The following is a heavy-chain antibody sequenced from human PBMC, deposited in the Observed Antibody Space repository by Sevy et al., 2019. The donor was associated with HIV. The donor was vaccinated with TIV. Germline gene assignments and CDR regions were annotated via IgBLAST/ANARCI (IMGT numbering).Heavy chain of an antibody. CDR3: ARGKYCSSTSCLTHYYYGMDV. V-gene: IGHV3-21*01. CDR1: GFTFSSYS. J-gene: IGHJ6*02. Sequence: GGSLRLSCAASGFTFSSYSMNWVRQAPGKGLEWVSSISSSSYIYYADSVKGRFTISRDNAKNSLYLQMNSLRAEDTAVYYCARGKYCSSTSCLTHYYYGMDVWGQGTTVTVSS. CDR2: ISSSSYI. D-gene: IGHD2-2*01.